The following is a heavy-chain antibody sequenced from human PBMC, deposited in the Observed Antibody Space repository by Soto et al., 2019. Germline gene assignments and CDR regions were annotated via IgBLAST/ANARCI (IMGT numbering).Heavy chain of an antibody. Sequence: KASETLSLTCTVSGGSVSSGSYYWSWIRQPPGKGLEWIGYIYYSGSTNYNPSLKSRVTISVDTSKNQFSLKLSSVTAADTAVYYCARDRWDYGDYEIDYWGQGTLVTVSS. CDR2: IYYSGST. D-gene: IGHD4-17*01. J-gene: IGHJ4*02. V-gene: IGHV4-61*01. CDR1: GGSVSSGSYY. CDR3: ARDRWDYGDYEIDY.